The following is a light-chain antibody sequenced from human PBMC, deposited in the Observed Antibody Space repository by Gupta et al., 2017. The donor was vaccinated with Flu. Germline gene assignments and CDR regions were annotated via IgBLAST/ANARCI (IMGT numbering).Light chain of an antibody. CDR3: QQSDSSPCT. CDR1: QGISSY. CDR2: AAS. Sequence: DSQMNHSPSSLSAPVGDRVTITCRASQGISSYLNWYQQKPGKAPRLLIYAASSLQSGVPSRFSGSGSGTDFTLNISSLEPEDFATYYCQQSDSSPCTFGQGTKVEIK. V-gene: IGKV1-39*01. J-gene: IGKJ2*02.